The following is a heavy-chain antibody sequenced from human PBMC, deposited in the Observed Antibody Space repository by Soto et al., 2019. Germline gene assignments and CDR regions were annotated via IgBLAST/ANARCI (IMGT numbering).Heavy chain of an antibody. V-gene: IGHV4-30-2*01. D-gene: IGHD3-3*01. J-gene: IGHJ6*02. Sequence: SETLSLTCAVSGGSISTSDYSWSWIRQPPGRGLEWLGSIYHTGTTHYIPSLKSRLTMSLDKSKNQFSLDLTSVTAADTALYYCVRERTIFGVAPGGGVDVWGQGTMVTVSS. CDR3: VRERTIFGVAPGGGVDV. CDR1: GGSISTSDYS. CDR2: IYHTGTT.